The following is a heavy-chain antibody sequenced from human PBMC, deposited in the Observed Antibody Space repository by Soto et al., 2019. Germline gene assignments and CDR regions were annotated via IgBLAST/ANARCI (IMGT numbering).Heavy chain of an antibody. Sequence: GGSLRLSCAASGFTFSSYGMHWVRQAPGTGLEWVAVISYDGSNNYYADSVKGRFTISRDNSKNTLYLQMNSLRTEDTAVYYCAKSRYDFLTGYFFRYSFDYWGQGTPVTVS. D-gene: IGHD3-9*01. V-gene: IGHV3-30*18. CDR2: ISYDGSNN. J-gene: IGHJ4*02. CDR1: GFTFSSYG. CDR3: AKSRYDFLTGYFFRYSFDY.